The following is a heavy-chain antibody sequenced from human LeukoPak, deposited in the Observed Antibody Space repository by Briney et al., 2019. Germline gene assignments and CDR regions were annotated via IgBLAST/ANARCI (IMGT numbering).Heavy chain of an antibody. V-gene: IGHV3-53*01. D-gene: IGHD5-12*01. J-gene: IGHJ4*02. CDR2: IYSGANT. Sequence: GGSLRLSCAASGFTVSSNYMSWVRQAPGKGLEWVSIIYSGANTNYADSVKGRFTISRDTSKNTLYLQMNRLRVEDTAVYYCARVVSGYRHFDYWGQGTLVTVSS. CDR3: ARVVSGYRHFDY. CDR1: GFTVSSNY.